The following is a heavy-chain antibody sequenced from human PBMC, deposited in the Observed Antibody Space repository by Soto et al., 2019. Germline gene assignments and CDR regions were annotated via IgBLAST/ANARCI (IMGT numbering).Heavy chain of an antibody. CDR1: GFTFSTYT. J-gene: IGHJ4*02. V-gene: IGHV3-23*01. Sequence: GGSLRLSCAASGFTFSTYTMYWVRQASGKGLEWVSAISGSGGSTYYANSVKGRFTISRDNSKNTLYLQMNSLRAEDTAVYYCAKEGTITMIVVVLYYFDYWGKGTLVTVSS. CDR3: AKEGTITMIVVVLYYFDY. D-gene: IGHD3-22*01. CDR2: ISGSGGST.